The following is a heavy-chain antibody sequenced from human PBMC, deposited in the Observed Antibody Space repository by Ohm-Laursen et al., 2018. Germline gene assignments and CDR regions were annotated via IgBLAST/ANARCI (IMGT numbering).Heavy chain of an antibody. V-gene: IGHV3-74*01. J-gene: IGHJ6*02. CDR2: INSDGSST. CDR1: GFTFSSYC. D-gene: IGHD3-10*01. CDR3: AKDSSGGYYGMHV. Sequence: SLRLSCAASGFTFSSYCMHWVRQTPGKGLVWVSRINSDGSSTSYADSVKGRFTISRDNANNTLYLQMNSLRAEDTAVYYCAKDSSGGYYGMHVWGQGTTVTVSS.